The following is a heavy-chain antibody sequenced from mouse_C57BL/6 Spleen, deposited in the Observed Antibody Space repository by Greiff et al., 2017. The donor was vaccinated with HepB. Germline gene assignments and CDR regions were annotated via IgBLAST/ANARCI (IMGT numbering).Heavy chain of an antibody. V-gene: IGHV1-69*01. D-gene: IGHD2-5*01. J-gene: IGHJ3*01. Sequence: QVQLQQPGAELVMPGASVKLSCKASGYTFTSYWMHWVKQRPGQGLEWIGEIDPSDSYTNYNQKFKGKSTLTVDKSSSTAYMQLSSLTSEDSAVYYCARRDYSNQFAYWGQGTLVTVSA. CDR3: ARRDYSNQFAY. CDR2: IDPSDSYT. CDR1: GYTFTSYW.